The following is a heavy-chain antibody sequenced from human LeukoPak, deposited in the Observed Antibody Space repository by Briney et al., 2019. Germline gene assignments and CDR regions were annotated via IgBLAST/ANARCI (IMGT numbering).Heavy chain of an antibody. CDR1: GESFSRNDAA. V-gene: IGHV6-1*01. J-gene: IGHJ5*02. CDR2: TYYRSQWCS. CDR3: SRDLWPVAPHWFDP. Sequence: SQTLSLTCAISGESFSRNDAAWSWIRQSPSRGLEWLGRTYYRSQWCSEYAVSVKSRISINADTSKNQISLQLNSVTPEDTAVYYCSRDLWPVAPHWFDPWGQGSLVTVSS. D-gene: IGHD2-15*01.